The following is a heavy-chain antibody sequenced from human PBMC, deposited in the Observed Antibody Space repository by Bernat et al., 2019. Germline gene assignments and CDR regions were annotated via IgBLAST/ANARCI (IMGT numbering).Heavy chain of an antibody. CDR1: GFTFSSYG. Sequence: QVQLVESGGGVVQPGRSLRLSCAASGFTFSSYGMHWVRQAPGKGLEWVAVIWYDGSNKYYADSVKGRFTISRDNSKNTLYLQMNSLRAEDTAVYYCARGPYYYVSGSPIDYWGQGTLVTVSS. J-gene: IGHJ4*02. CDR3: ARGPYYYVSGSPIDY. CDR2: IWYDGSNK. V-gene: IGHV3-33*01. D-gene: IGHD3-10*01.